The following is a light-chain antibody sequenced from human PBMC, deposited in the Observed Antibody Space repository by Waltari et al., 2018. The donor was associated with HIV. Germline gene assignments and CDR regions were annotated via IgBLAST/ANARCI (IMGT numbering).Light chain of an antibody. CDR3: QVWDSSSDRNYV. J-gene: IGLJ1*01. V-gene: IGLV3-21*02. Sequence: SYILTQPPSVSVAPGQTARITCGGNNIGDNRLHWFQQKPGQAPVLVVYDDRDRPSGIPERFSGSNSGNTATLTISRVEAGDEADYYCQVWDSSSDRNYVFGTGTKVTVL. CDR1: NIGDNR. CDR2: DDR.